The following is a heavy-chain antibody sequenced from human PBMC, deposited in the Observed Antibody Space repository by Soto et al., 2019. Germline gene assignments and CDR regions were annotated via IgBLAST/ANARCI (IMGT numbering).Heavy chain of an antibody. Sequence: TSETLSLTCAVYGGSFRCYYSSWIRQNPGKGLEWIGEINHSGSTNYNPSLKSRVTISVDTSKNQFSLKLSSVTAADTAVYYCARDYYGSGSYGYYYYMDVWGKGTTVTVSS. CDR2: INHSGST. V-gene: IGHV4-34*01. CDR3: ARDYYGSGSYGYYYYMDV. CDR1: GGSFRCYY. D-gene: IGHD3-10*01. J-gene: IGHJ6*03.